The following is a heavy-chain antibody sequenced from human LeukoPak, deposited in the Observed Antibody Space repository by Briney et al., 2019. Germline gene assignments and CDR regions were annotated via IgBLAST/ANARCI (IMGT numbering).Heavy chain of an antibody. CDR1: GGSISSGGYS. J-gene: IGHJ2*01. V-gene: IGHV4-30-2*01. Sequence: SETLSLTCAVSGGSISSGGYSWSWIQQPPGKGLEWIGYIYHSGSTYYNPSLKSRVTISVDRSKNQFSLKLSSVTAADTAVYYCARLSYYDSSGYSANWYFDLWGRGTLVTVSS. D-gene: IGHD3-22*01. CDR2: IYHSGST. CDR3: ARLSYYDSSGYSANWYFDL.